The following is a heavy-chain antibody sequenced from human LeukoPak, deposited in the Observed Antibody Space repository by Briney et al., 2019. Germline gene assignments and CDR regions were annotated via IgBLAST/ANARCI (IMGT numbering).Heavy chain of an antibody. V-gene: IGHV4-34*01. CDR1: GGSFRGYF. Sequence: SETLSLACAVYGGSFRGYFWGWVRQTPGKGLEWLGEITHNGGTNYMPSLSGRVSVFQDVSKNQFSLKLSSVTAADTGVYYCARGNSGSHWGDHYFYMDVWGKGTTVIVSS. D-gene: IGHD1-26*01. CDR2: ITHNGGT. CDR3: ARGNSGSHWGDHYFYMDV. J-gene: IGHJ6*03.